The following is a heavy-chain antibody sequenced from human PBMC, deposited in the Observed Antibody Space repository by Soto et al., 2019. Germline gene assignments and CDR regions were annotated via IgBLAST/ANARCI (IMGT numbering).Heavy chain of an antibody. CDR2: IKTKPNNYAA. CDR1: GFSFSGFA. V-gene: IGHV3-73*02. Sequence: EVQLVESGGGLVQPGASVILSCAASGFSFSGFAIHWVRQASGKGLEWVGRIKTKPNNYAAAYLASVKGRFTSSRDDSKNTSYLQMDSLKTGDTALYYCARLWAGGSGGDLPPFYLDYWGQGALVTVSS. CDR3: ARLWAGGSGGDLPPFYLDY. D-gene: IGHD2-21*02. J-gene: IGHJ4*02.